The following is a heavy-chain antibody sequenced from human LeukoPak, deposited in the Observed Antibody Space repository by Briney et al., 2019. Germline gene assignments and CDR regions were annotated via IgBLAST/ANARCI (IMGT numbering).Heavy chain of an antibody. J-gene: IGHJ4*02. CDR2: IKPKTDGETT. V-gene: IGHV3-15*01. CDR1: GFTFSSYW. D-gene: IGHD2-21*01. CDR3: ITPLPYSAQ. Sequence: GGSLRLSCAASGFTFSSYWMSWVRQAPGKGLEWVGRIKPKTDGETTEYAAPVKGRFSISRDDSKNMLYLQMNSLKTEDTAVYYRITPLPYSAQGGQGTLVTVSS.